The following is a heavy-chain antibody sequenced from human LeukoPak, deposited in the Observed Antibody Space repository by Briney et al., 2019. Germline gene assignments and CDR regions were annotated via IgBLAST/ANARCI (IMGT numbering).Heavy chain of an antibody. J-gene: IGHJ4*02. CDR3: TRLQGGGAYNRRLDY. CDR2: IRSKPYNYAT. Sequence: GGSLRLSCAASGFTFSGPAIHWVRQASGKGLEWVGQIRSKPYNYATEYAASVKGRFTISRDDSKNTAYLQMNSLKTDDTAVYYCTRLQGGGAYNRRLDYWGQGTLVTVSS. V-gene: IGHV3-73*01. D-gene: IGHD2-21*01. CDR1: GFTFSGPA.